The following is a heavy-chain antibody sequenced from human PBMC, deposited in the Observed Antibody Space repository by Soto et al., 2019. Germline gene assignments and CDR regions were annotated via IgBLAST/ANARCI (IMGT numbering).Heavy chain of an antibody. Sequence: GGSLRLSCAASGFTFSNAWMSWVRQAPGKGLEWVASIKQDGSEIYYVDSVKGQFTISRDNAKNSLYLQMDSLRAEDTAVYYCARWEADYSSGSYAIDYWGQGTLVTVSS. CDR2: IKQDGSEI. V-gene: IGHV3-7*01. D-gene: IGHD6-19*01. CDR1: GFTFSNAW. J-gene: IGHJ4*02. CDR3: ARWEADYSSGSYAIDY.